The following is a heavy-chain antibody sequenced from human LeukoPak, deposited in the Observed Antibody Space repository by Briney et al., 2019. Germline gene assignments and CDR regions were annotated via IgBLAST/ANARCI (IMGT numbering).Heavy chain of an antibody. Sequence: SVTVALTCTVSGGPISSFYWLCMRQPSGKGLEWIGYIYYSGSTNYNPSLKSRVTISVDTTKNQFSLKLSSGTAADTAVYYWARDRAPGEFDYWGQGTLVTLSS. CDR3: ARDRAPGEFDY. V-gene: IGHV4-59*13. D-gene: IGHD3-10*01. J-gene: IGHJ4*02. CDR2: IYYSGST. CDR1: GGPISSFY.